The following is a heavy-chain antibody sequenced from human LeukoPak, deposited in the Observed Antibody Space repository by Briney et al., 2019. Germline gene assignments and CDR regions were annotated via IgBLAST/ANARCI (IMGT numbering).Heavy chain of an antibody. CDR3: ARGSGSYPGILDY. Sequence: GGSLRLSCAASGFSFSDYYMSWIRQAPGKALEWVSYISGSGSTIYYADSVKGRFTISRDNAKNSLYLQMNSLGAEDTAVYYCARGSGSYPGILDYWGQGTLVTVSS. CDR2: ISGSGSTI. V-gene: IGHV3-11*04. CDR1: GFSFSDYY. D-gene: IGHD1-26*01. J-gene: IGHJ4*02.